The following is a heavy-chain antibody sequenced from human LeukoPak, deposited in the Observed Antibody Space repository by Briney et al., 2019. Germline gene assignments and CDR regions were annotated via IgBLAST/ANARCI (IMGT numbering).Heavy chain of an antibody. CDR1: GGSIRSYY. Sequence: SETLSLTCTVSGGSIRSYYWSWIRQSAGKGLEWIGRIDASGSPNYNPSLKGRVIMSADTSKNQFSLRLSSVTAADTAVYYCARAPIGSIDYWGPGALVTVSS. CDR2: IDASGSP. J-gene: IGHJ4*02. D-gene: IGHD1-1*01. CDR3: ARAPIGSIDY. V-gene: IGHV4-4*07.